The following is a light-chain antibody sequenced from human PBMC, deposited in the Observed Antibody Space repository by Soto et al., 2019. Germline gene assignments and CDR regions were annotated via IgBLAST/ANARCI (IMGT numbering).Light chain of an antibody. CDR1: QSVSNSY. V-gene: IGKV3-20*01. CDR2: GAS. Sequence: EIVLRQSPATLSLSPGERATLSCRASQSVSNSYLAWYQQKPGRAPRLLIYGASSRATDIPDRFSGSGSGTDFTLTISRLEPVDSAVYYCQQYGSSPTTFGQGTKVDIK. CDR3: QQYGSSPTT. J-gene: IGKJ1*01.